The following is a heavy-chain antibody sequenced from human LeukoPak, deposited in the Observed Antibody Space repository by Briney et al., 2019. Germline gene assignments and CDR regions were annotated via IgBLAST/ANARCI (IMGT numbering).Heavy chain of an antibody. Sequence: SETLSLTCAVYGGSFSGYYWSWIRQPPGKGLEWIGEINHSGSTNYNPSLKSRVTISVDTSKNQFSLKLSSVTAADTAVYYCARRYGSSGLYWGQGTLVTVSS. CDR1: GGSFSGYY. J-gene: IGHJ4*02. CDR3: ARRYGSSGLY. CDR2: INHSGST. D-gene: IGHD6-6*01. V-gene: IGHV4-34*01.